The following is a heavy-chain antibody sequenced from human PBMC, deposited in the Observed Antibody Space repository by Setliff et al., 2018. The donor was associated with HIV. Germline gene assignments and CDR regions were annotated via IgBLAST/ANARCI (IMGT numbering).Heavy chain of an antibody. D-gene: IGHD1-26*01. CDR1: GYSSTKYW. CDR3: ARQASYVLDP. V-gene: IGHV5-51*01. CDR2: IYPGGSDI. J-gene: IGHJ5*02. Sequence: GESLKISCKVSGYSSTKYWIGWVRQMPGKGLEWMGLIYPGGSDIRYSLSFQGQVTISADKSISTAYLQWSSLKASDTAMYYCARQASYVLDPWGQGTLVTVSS.